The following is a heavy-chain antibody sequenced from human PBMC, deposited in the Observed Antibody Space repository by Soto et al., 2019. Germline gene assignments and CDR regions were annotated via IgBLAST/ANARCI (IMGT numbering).Heavy chain of an antibody. J-gene: IGHJ4*02. D-gene: IGHD1-1*01. CDR3: AKGHYPALRVLEPPYFFDC. V-gene: IGHV3-23*01. CDR2: ISGSGGST. Sequence: EVQLLESGGGLVQPGGSLRLSCAASGFTFTSYAMRWFRQAPGKWMEWVSAISGSGGSTKYADSVKGQFNIARDNSKNPLYVKRNSLRAEYTAVYYCAKGHYPALRVLEPPYFFDCWGQGTLVTDSS. CDR1: GFTFTSYA.